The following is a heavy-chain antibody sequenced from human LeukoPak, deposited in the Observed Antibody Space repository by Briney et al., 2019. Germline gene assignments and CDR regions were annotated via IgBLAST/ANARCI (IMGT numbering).Heavy chain of an antibody. J-gene: IGHJ3*02. CDR2: ISWNSGSI. D-gene: IGHD1-26*01. V-gene: IGHV3-9*03. CDR1: GFTFDDYA. Sequence: QPGGSLRLSCAASGFTFDDYAMHWVRQAPGKGLEWVSGISWNSGSIGYADSVKGRFTISRDNAKNSLYLQMNSLRAEDMALYYCAKGGAGATTVLDAFDIWGQGTMVTVSS. CDR3: AKGGAGATTVLDAFDI.